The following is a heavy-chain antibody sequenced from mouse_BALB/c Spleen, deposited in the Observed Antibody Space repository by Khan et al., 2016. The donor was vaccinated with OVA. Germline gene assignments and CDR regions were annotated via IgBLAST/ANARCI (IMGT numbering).Heavy chain of an antibody. CDR3: TRSGYCSFAY. CDR2: INPNNGGT. J-gene: IGHJ3*01. CDR1: GYTFTNYY. D-gene: IGHD3-2*02. V-gene: IGHV1S81*02. Sequence: QVQLQQSGAELVKPGASVKLSCKASGYTFTNYYMYWVKQRPGQGLEWIGEINPNNGGTNFNEKFKSKATLTVDKSSSTAYMQLSSLTSEDSAVYYGTRSGYCSFAYWGQGTLVTVSA.